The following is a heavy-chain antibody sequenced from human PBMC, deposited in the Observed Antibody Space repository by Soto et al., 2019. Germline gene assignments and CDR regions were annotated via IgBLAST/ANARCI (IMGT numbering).Heavy chain of an antibody. Sequence: PSETLSLTCTVSGGSISSYYWSWIRQPPGKGLEWIGYIYYSGSTNYNPSLKSRVTISVDTSKNQFYLKLSSVTAADTAVYYCARDLVVVERYFDYWGQGTLLTVYS. CDR1: GGSISSYY. V-gene: IGHV4-59*01. D-gene: IGHD2-21*01. J-gene: IGHJ4*02. CDR2: IYYSGST. CDR3: ARDLVVVERYFDY.